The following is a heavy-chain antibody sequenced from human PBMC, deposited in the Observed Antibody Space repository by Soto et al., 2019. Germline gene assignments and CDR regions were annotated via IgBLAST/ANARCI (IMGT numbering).Heavy chain of an antibody. V-gene: IGHV3-13*04. D-gene: IGHD2-2*03. CDR3: ARLDRDGFFDY. CDR1: GFIFSSYD. J-gene: IGHJ4*02. CDR2: IGTAGDT. Sequence: GGSLGLSFAASGFIFSSYDMHWVRQATGKGLEWVSAIGTAGDTYYPGSVKGRFTISRENAKNSLYLQMNSLRAGDTAVYYCARLDRDGFFDYWGQGTLFSVSS.